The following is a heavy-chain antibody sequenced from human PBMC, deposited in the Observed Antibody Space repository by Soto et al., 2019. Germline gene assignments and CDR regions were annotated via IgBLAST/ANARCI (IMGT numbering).Heavy chain of an antibody. Sequence: SQTLSLTCAISGDSVSSKNAAWHWIRQSPSRGPEWLGRTSYRSKWHSGYAVSVRSRITISPDTSKNRFSLQLNSVTPDDTAVYYCARSGPGGYIDYWGRGTLVTVSS. CDR1: GDSVSSKNAA. CDR2: TSYRSKWHS. D-gene: IGHD3-22*01. CDR3: ARSGPGGYIDY. V-gene: IGHV6-1*01. J-gene: IGHJ4*02.